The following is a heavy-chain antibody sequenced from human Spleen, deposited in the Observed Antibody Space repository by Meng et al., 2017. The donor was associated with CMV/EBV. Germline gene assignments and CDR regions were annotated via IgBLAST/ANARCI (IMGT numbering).Heavy chain of an antibody. D-gene: IGHD2-2*01. CDR1: YY. CDR3: ARERFLVPAASPDYYYYGMDV. Sequence: YYVGGVRQAPGRGLEWRGWIDPNGGGTNYAQKFQDRVTITSDTSIRTAYMELSRLRSDDTALYYCARERFLVPAASPDYYYYGMDVWGQGTTVTVSS. CDR2: IDPNGGGT. V-gene: IGHV1-2*02. J-gene: IGHJ6*02.